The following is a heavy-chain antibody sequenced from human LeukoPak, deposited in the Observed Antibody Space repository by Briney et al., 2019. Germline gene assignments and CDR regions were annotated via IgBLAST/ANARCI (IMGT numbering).Heavy chain of an antibody. Sequence: PGGSLRLSCAASGFTFSNYAMNWVRQAPGKGLEWVSAISGSSGNTYYADSVRGRFTISRDNAKNSLFLQMDSLTVEDTAIYYCARDFYDGFALDYWGQGIPVTVSS. CDR3: ARDFYDGFALDY. V-gene: IGHV3-23*01. J-gene: IGHJ4*02. CDR2: ISGSSGNT. CDR1: GFTFSNYA. D-gene: IGHD2/OR15-2a*01.